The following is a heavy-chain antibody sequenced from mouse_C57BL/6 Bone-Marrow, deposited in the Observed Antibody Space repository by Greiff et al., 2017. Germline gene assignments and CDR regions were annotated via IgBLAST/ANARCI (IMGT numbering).Heavy chain of an antibody. CDR2: IHPNSGST. Sequence: QVQLQQPGAELVKPGASVKLSCKASGYTFTSYWMHWVKQRPGQGLEWIGMIHPNSGSTNYNEQFKSKTTLTVDTSSSTAYMQLSSLTSEDSAVYYCARRRYDGYSRWYCDVWGTGTTVTVSS. J-gene: IGHJ1*03. CDR3: ARRRYDGYSRWYCDV. CDR1: GYTFTSYW. V-gene: IGHV1-64*01. D-gene: IGHD2-3*01.